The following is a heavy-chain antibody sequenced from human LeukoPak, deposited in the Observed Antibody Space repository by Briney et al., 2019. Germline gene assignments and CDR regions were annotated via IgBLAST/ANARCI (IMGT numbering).Heavy chain of an antibody. Sequence: GGSLRLSCAASGFSFDVYAMHWVRQIPGKGLEWVSGITWNSGHIGYAESVKGRFTISRDNAKSSLYLHMDSLRPEDTAFYYCAKDLPSSGWSHFESWGQGTLVTASS. CDR3: AKDLPSSGWSHFES. CDR2: ITWNSGHI. J-gene: IGHJ4*02. CDR1: GFSFDVYA. V-gene: IGHV3-9*01. D-gene: IGHD6-19*01.